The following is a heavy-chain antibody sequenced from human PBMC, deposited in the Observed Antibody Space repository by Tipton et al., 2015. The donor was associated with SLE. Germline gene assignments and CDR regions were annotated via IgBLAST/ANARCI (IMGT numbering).Heavy chain of an antibody. CDR3: ARGGVGGYDYFDY. D-gene: IGHD5-12*01. V-gene: IGHV4-31*03. CDR1: SDSISSGGYY. J-gene: IGHJ4*02. Sequence: SLTCTVSSDSISSGGYYWSWIRQHPGKGLEWIGYIYNSGSTAYSPSLKSRVTISADTSKNQFTLNLYSVTAADTAVYYCARGGVGGYDYFDYWGQGTLVSISS. CDR2: IYNSGST.